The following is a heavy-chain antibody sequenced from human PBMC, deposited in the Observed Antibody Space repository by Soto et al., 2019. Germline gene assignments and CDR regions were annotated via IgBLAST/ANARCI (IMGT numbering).Heavy chain of an antibody. Sequence: PSETLSLTCTVSGGSVSSGSYYWSWIRQPPGKGLEWIGYIYYSGSTNYNPSLKSRVTISVDTSKNQFSLKLSSVTAADTAVYYCASTYYYDSSGLGDYYYYGMDVWGQGXTVTIYS. D-gene: IGHD3-22*01. CDR1: GGSVSSGSYY. CDR3: ASTYYYDSSGLGDYYYYGMDV. J-gene: IGHJ6*02. CDR2: IYYSGST. V-gene: IGHV4-61*01.